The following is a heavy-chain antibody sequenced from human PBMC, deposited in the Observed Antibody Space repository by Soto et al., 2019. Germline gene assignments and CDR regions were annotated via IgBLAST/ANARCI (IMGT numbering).Heavy chain of an antibody. D-gene: IGHD1-26*01. CDR3: ARDDGGSYNY. V-gene: IGHV4-61*01. CDR2: IYYSGST. J-gene: IGHJ4*02. Sequence: QVQLQESGPGLVKPSETLSLTCTVSGGSVSSGSYYWSWIRQPPGKGLEWIGYIYYSGSTNYNPPLKSRVTISVDTSKNQFSLKLSSVTAADTAVYYCARDDGGSYNYWGQGTLVTVSS. CDR1: GGSVSSGSYY.